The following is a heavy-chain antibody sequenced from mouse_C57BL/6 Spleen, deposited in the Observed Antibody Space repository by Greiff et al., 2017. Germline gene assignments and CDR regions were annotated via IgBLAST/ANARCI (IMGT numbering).Heavy chain of an antibody. D-gene: IGHD1-1*02. V-gene: IGHV1-52*01. CDR2: IDPSDSET. J-gene: IGHJ4*01. Sequence: QVQLQQPGAELVRPGSSVKLSCKASGYTFTSYWMHWVKQRPIQGLEWIGNIDPSDSETHYNQKFKDKATLTVDQSSSTAYMQLSSLTSEDSAVYYWARGHYAPGYAMDYWGQGTSVTVSS. CDR1: GYTFTSYW. CDR3: ARGHYAPGYAMDY.